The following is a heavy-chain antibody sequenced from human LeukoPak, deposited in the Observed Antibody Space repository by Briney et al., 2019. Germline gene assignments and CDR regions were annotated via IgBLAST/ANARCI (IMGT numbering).Heavy chain of an antibody. CDR3: AKKSCGSECFYVADY. CDR2: VSYDGTSI. D-gene: IGHD2-21*01. V-gene: IGHV3-30*18. Sequence: GGSLRLSCAASGFTFTSYGMHWVRQAPGKGLEWVAVVSYDGTSIYYADSVKGRFTISRDNSKNTLYLQMNSLRAQDTAVYYCAKKSCGSECFYVADYWGQGTLVTVSS. CDR1: GFTFTSYG. J-gene: IGHJ4*02.